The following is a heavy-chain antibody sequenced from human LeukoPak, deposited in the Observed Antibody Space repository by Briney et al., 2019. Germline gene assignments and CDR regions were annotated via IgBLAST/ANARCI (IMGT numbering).Heavy chain of an antibody. Sequence: GGSLRLSCAVSGFTFSSYAMSWVRQAPGKGLEWVSHISGSGGSTYYADSVKGRFTISRDNSKNTLYLQMNSLRDDDTAVYYSAKGFFFDSSAYFEYWGQGTLVT. D-gene: IGHD3-22*01. V-gene: IGHV3-23*01. CDR1: GFTFSSYA. CDR3: AKGFFFDSSAYFEY. J-gene: IGHJ4*02. CDR2: ISGSGGST.